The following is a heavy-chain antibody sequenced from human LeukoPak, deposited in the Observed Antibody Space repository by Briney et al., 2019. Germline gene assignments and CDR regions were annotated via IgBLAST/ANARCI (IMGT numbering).Heavy chain of an antibody. J-gene: IGHJ2*01. CDR1: GFTFDDYW. CDR2: INQDGSEK. Sequence: GGSLRLSCGASGFTFDDYWMSWVRQAPGQGLEWVANINQDGSEKYYLDSAKGRFTISRDNARNSLYLQVNSLRAEDTAMYYCARDSSGWPHWYFDLWGRGTLVTVSS. D-gene: IGHD6-19*01. V-gene: IGHV3-7*01. CDR3: ARDSSGWPHWYFDL.